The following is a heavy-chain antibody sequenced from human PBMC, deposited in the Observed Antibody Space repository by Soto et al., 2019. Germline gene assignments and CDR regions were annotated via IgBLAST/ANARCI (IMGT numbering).Heavy chain of an antibody. CDR3: ARDRYCSSTSCYYRWFDP. CDR1: VGTFSSYA. CDR2: IIPIFGTA. V-gene: IGHV1-69*06. D-gene: IGHD2-2*01. Sequence: VKVSCKASVGTFSSYAISWVRQAPGQGLEWMGGIIPIFGTANYAQKFQGRVTITADKSTSTAYMELSSLRSEDTAVYYCARDRYCSSTSCYYRWFDPWGQGTLVTVSS. J-gene: IGHJ5*02.